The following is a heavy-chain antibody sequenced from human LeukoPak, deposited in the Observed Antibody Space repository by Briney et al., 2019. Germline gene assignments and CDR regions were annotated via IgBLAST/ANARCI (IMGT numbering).Heavy chain of an antibody. CDR2: IPYDGSNK. CDR1: GFTFSSYA. D-gene: IGHD3-22*01. J-gene: IGHJ4*02. CDR3: ASWAYYPSFDY. Sequence: PGRSLRLSCAASGFTFSSYAMHWVRQAPGKGLEWVAVIPYDGSNKYYADSVKGRFTISRDNSKNTLYLQMNSLRAEDTAVYYCASWAYYPSFDYWGQGTLVTVSS. V-gene: IGHV3-30-3*01.